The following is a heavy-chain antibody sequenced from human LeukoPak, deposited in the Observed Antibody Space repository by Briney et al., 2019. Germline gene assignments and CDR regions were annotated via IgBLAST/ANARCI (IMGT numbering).Heavy chain of an antibody. CDR2: IYYSGST. Sequence: SETLSLTCTVSGGSISSYYWSWIRQPPGKGLEWIGYIYYSGSTNYNPSLKSRVTISVDTSKNQFSLKLSSVTAADTAVYYCARYVQGDYYDSSGYLDYWGQGTLVTVSS. CDR1: GGSISSYY. CDR3: ARYVQGDYYDSSGYLDY. D-gene: IGHD3-22*01. V-gene: IGHV4-59*08. J-gene: IGHJ4*02.